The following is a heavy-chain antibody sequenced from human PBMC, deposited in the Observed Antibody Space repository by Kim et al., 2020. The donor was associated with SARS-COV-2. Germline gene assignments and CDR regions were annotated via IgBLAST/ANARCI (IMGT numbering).Heavy chain of an antibody. Sequence: SETLSLTCTVSGGSMTGYYYNWIRHSPGKGLEWIGHIYYSGRTNYNPSLKSRVTISADTSKNRFSLMLTSVTAADTAVYYCARGSGWLPEDWGQGTLVTGSS. D-gene: IGHD6-19*01. CDR3: ARGSGWLPED. J-gene: IGHJ4*02. CDR1: GGSMTGYY. V-gene: IGHV4-59*01. CDR2: IYYSGRT.